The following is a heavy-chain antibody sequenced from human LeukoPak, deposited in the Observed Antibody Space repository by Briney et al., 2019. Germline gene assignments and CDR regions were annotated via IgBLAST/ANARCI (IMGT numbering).Heavy chain of an antibody. D-gene: IGHD6-25*01. J-gene: IGHJ4*02. Sequence: SVKVSCKASGYTFTNYHINWVRQAPGQGLEWMGWMNPNNGDSGYAQKFQGRVTITRDTSISTSYMELRSLMSDDTAVYFCARTTSFTASGYDYWGQGTLDTVSS. CDR3: ARTTSFTASGYDY. CDR2: MNPNNGDS. CDR1: GYTFTNYH. V-gene: IGHV1-8*03.